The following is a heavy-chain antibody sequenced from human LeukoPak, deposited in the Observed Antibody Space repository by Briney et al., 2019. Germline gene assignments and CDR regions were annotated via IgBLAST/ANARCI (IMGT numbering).Heavy chain of an antibody. CDR1: GFTFSSYE. J-gene: IGHJ3*02. CDR2: ISSSGTTI. CDR3: ARGHTQSLQRTDASDI. Sequence: PGGSLRLSCGASGFTFSSYEMNWVRQAPGKGLEWVSYISSSGTTIYYADSVKGRFTISRDNAKNSLYLQMNSLRAEDTAVYYCARGHTQSLQRTDASDIWGQGTMVTVSS. D-gene: IGHD2-15*01. V-gene: IGHV3-48*03.